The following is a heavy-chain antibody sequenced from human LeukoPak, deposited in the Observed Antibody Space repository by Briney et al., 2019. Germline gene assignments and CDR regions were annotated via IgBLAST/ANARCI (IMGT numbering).Heavy chain of an antibody. V-gene: IGHV4-38-2*02. CDR1: GYSISSGYY. D-gene: IGHD3-10*01. J-gene: IGHJ4*02. Sequence: PSGTLSLTCTVSGYSISSGYYWGWIRQPPGKGLEWIGSIYHSGSTYYNPSLKSRVTISVDTSKNQFSLKLSSVTAAGTAVYYCARDTYYYGSGSYWGEDYWGQGTLVTVSS. CDR3: ARDTYYYGSGSYWGEDY. CDR2: IYHSGST.